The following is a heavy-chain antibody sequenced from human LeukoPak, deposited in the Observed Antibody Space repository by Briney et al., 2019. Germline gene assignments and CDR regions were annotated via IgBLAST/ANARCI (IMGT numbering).Heavy chain of an antibody. Sequence: GGSLRLSCAASGFTFRTYAMSWVRQAPGKGLEWVSGISDSGDGTHYAESVKGRFTTSRDNSKNTVFLQMNSLRADDTAKYYCAKDKAPGSWHTPSDFWGQGTLVTVSS. CDR2: ISDSGDGT. CDR3: AKDKAPGSWHTPSDF. J-gene: IGHJ4*02. V-gene: IGHV3-23*01. D-gene: IGHD6-13*01. CDR1: GFTFRTYA.